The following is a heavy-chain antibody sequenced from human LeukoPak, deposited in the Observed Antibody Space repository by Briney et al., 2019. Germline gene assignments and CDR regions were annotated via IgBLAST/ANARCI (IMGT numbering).Heavy chain of an antibody. V-gene: IGHV1-46*01. CDR1: GYTFTSYY. J-gene: IGHJ4*02. CDR3: ARTWGVEMATISTIDY. D-gene: IGHD5-24*01. CDR2: INPSGGST. Sequence: ASVKVSCKASGYTFTSYYMHWVRQAPGQGLEWVGIINPSGGSTSYAQKFQGRVTMARDTSISTAYMELSRLRSDDTAVYYCARTWGVEMATISTIDYWGQGTLVTVSS.